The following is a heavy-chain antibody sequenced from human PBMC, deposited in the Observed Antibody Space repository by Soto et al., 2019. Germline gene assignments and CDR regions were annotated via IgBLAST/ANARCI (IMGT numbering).Heavy chain of an antibody. J-gene: IGHJ6*02. CDR3: ARKVQDNRYYYYYGMDV. V-gene: IGHV1-69*13. CDR1: GGTFSSYA. D-gene: IGHD1-1*01. Sequence: ASVKVSCKASGGTFSSYAISWVRQAPGQGLEWMGGIIPIFGTANYAQKFQGRVTITADESTSTAYMELSSLRSEDTAVYYCARKVQDNRYYYYYGMDVWGQGTTVTVSS. CDR2: IIPIFGTA.